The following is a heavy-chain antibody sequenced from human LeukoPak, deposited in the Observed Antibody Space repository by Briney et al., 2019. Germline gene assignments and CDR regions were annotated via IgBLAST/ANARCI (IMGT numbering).Heavy chain of an antibody. CDR2: INPNSGGT. D-gene: IGHD3-22*01. CDR3: ARGPRGNARITMIVVVPFDY. Sequence: ASVKVSCKASGYTFTGYYMHWVRQAPGQGLEWMGWINPNSGGTNYAQKFQGRVTMTRDTSISTAYMELSRLRSDDTAVYYCARGPRGNARITMIVVVPFDYWGQGTLVTVSS. V-gene: IGHV1-2*02. J-gene: IGHJ4*02. CDR1: GYTFTGYY.